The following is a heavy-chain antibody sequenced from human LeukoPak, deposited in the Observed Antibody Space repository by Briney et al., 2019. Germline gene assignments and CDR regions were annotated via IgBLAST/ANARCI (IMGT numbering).Heavy chain of an antibody. CDR3: ARGSDVSYYYYMDV. J-gene: IGHJ6*03. CDR1: GFTFSNYA. V-gene: IGHV3-30*04. D-gene: IGHD5/OR15-5a*01. CDR2: ISYDGSNK. Sequence: PGGSLRLSCAASGFTFSNYALHWVRQAPGKGLEWVAVISYDGSNKFYADSVRGRFTISRDNSKNTLFLQMNSLRPEDTAVYYCARGSDVSYYYYMDVWGKGTTVTISS.